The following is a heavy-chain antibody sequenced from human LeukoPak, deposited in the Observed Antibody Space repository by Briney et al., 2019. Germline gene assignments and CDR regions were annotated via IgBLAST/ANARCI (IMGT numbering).Heavy chain of an antibody. D-gene: IGHD2-15*01. CDR3: VRGYSFGPYGVDV. V-gene: IGHV3-64D*09. CDR2: ISDSGGST. CDR1: GFPFSSYA. Sequence: GGSLRLSCSASGFPFSSYAMHWVRQAPGKGLEYVSAISDSGGSTYYADSVKGRFTISRDNSKNTLYLQMSGLRAEDTAVYFCVRGYSFGPYGVDVWGQGTTVTASS. J-gene: IGHJ6*02.